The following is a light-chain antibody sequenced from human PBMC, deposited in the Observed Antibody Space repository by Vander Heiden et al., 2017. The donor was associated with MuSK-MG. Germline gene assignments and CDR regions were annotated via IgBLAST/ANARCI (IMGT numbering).Light chain of an antibody. Sequence: QSALIQPASVSGSPGQSLTISCTGTTADVGGYNYVTWYQQHAGKAPRLLLYEVSERPSGVSSRFSGSKSGNTASLSISGLQAEDEALYYCSSYTSVYSLVFGGGTKVTVL. CDR1: TADVGGYNY. CDR3: SSYTSVYSLV. CDR2: EVS. J-gene: IGLJ3*02. V-gene: IGLV2-14*03.